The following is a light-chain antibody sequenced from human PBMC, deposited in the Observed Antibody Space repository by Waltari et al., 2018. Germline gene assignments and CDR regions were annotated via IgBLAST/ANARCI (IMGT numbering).Light chain of an antibody. Sequence: EIVVTQSPATLSVSPGERATLSCRASQSVSSNLAWYQQKPGQAPRLIMYDASTRATGVPARFSGSGSGTDFTLTISSLQSEDFAVYYCQQYNDWPPMYTFGQGTKLEI. J-gene: IGKJ2*01. V-gene: IGKV3-15*01. CDR3: QQYNDWPPMYT. CDR1: QSVSSN. CDR2: DAS.